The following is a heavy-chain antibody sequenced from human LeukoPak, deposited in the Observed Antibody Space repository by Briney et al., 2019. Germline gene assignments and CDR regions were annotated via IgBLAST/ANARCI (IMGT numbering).Heavy chain of an antibody. D-gene: IGHD3-22*01. J-gene: IGHJ5*02. CDR3: AREGSSSGYSNWFDP. CDR2: MNPNSGNT. V-gene: IGHV1-8*01. CDR1: GYTFTSYD. Sequence: ASVKVSCKASGYTFTSYDINWVRHATGQGLEWMGWMNPNSGNTGYAQKFQGRVTMTRNTSISTAYMELSSLRSEDTAVYYCAREGSSSGYSNWFDPWGQGTLVTVSS.